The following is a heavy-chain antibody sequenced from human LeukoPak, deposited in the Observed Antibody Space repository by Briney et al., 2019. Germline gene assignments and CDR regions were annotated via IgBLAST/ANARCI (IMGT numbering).Heavy chain of an antibody. CDR1: GDSVSSNSAA. CDR2: TYYRSKWYN. V-gene: IGHV6-1*01. Sequence: SQTLSLTCAISGDSVSSNSAAWNWMRQSPSRGLEWLGRTYYRSKWYNDYAVSVKSRITINPDTSKNQFSLQLNSVTPEDTAVYYCAREQGGYYDSSGGPYYFDYWGQGTLVTVSS. J-gene: IGHJ4*02. CDR3: AREQGGYYDSSGGPYYFDY. D-gene: IGHD3-22*01.